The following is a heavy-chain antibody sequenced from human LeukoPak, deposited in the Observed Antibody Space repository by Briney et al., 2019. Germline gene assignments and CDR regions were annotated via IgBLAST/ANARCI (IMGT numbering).Heavy chain of an antibody. CDR1: GYTFTGYY. CDR2: IIPIFGTA. CDR3: ARGIITIFGVVINNYYYYGMDV. J-gene: IGHJ6*02. V-gene: IGHV1-69*13. D-gene: IGHD3-3*01. Sequence: SVKVSCKASGYTFTGYYMHWVRQAPGQGLEWMGGIIPIFGTANYAQKFQGRVTITADESTSTAYMELSSLRSEDTAVYYCARGIITIFGVVINNYYYYGMDVWGQGTTVTVSS.